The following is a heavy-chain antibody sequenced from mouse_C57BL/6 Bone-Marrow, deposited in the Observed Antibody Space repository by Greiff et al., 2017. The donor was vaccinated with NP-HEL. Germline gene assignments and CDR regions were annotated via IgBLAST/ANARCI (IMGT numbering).Heavy chain of an antibody. CDR2: ISGGGGNT. J-gene: IGHJ2*01. D-gene: IGHD3-1*01. V-gene: IGHV5-9*01. CDR1: GFTFSSYT. CDR3: ARHHSYFDY. Sequence: EVMLVESGGGLVKPGGSLKLSCAASGFTFSSYTKSWVRQTPEKRLEWVATISGGGGNTYYPDSVKGRFTISRDNAKNTLYLQMSSLRSEDTALYYCARHHSYFDYWGQGTTLTVSS.